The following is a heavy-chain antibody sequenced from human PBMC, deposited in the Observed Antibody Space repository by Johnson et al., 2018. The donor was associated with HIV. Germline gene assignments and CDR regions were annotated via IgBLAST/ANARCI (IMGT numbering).Heavy chain of an antibody. CDR1: GFNFSSYA. CDR3: ARDLPAIAARPGGAFDI. CDR2: ISYDGSKK. J-gene: IGHJ3*02. V-gene: IGHV3-30*04. D-gene: IGHD6-6*01. Sequence: QVQLVESGGGVVQPGRSLRLSCGASGFNFSSYAMHWVRQAPGKGLEWVAVISYDGSKKYYADSVKGRFTISRDNSKNTLYLQMNSLRAEDTAVYYCARDLPAIAARPGGAFDIWGQGTMVTVSS.